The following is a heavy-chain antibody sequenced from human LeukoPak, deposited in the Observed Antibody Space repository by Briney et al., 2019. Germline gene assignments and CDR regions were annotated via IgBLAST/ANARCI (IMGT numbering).Heavy chain of an antibody. Sequence: VRSLRLSCAASGFTFSSYAMHWVRQAPGKGLEWVAVISYDGSNKYYADSVKGRFTISRDNSKNTLYLQMNSLRAEDTAVYYCARVSPDMITFGGVISWGQGTLVTVSS. D-gene: IGHD3-16*01. CDR1: GFTFSSYA. CDR3: ARVSPDMITFGGVIS. CDR2: ISYDGSNK. J-gene: IGHJ4*02. V-gene: IGHV3-30*14.